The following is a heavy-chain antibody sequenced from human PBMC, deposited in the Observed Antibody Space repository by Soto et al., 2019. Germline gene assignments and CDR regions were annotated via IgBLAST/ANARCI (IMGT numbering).Heavy chain of an antibody. CDR2: INHSGST. V-gene: IGHV4-34*01. Sequence: SEPLSITCAVYGESLCGYYWSWIRQPPGKGLEWIGEINHSGSTNYNPSLKSRVTISVDTSKNQFSLKLSSVTAADTAVYYCARGIMRGDGSSSGYFQHWGQGTLVTVSS. D-gene: IGHD6-6*01. CDR1: GESLCGYY. CDR3: ARGIMRGDGSSSGYFQH. J-gene: IGHJ1*01.